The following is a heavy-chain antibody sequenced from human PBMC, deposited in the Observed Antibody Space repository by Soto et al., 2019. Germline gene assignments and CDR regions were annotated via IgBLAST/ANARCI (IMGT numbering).Heavy chain of an antibody. D-gene: IGHD3-3*01. J-gene: IGHJ6*02. V-gene: IGHV4-39*01. CDR1: GGSISSSSYY. CDR2: IYYSGST. CDR3: ARRITIFGVVINENYYYGMEV. Sequence: SGNPALTCTVSGGSISSSSYYWGWIRQPPGKGLEWIGSIYYSGSTYYNPSLKSRVTISVDTSKNQFSLKLSSVTAADTAVYYCARRITIFGVVINENYYYGMEVWGQGTTVT.